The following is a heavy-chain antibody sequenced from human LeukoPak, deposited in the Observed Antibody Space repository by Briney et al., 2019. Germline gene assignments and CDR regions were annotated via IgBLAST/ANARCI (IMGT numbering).Heavy chain of an antibody. CDR1: GGSISSYY. CDR2: IYYSGST. V-gene: IGHV4-59*08. Sequence: PSETLSLTCTVSGGSISSYYWSWIRQPPGKGLEWIGYIYYSGSTNYNPSLKSRATISVDTSKNQFSLKLSSVTAADTAVYYCARHALSPIAAAANAYYFDYWGQGTLVTVSS. D-gene: IGHD6-13*01. CDR3: ARHALSPIAAAANAYYFDY. J-gene: IGHJ4*02.